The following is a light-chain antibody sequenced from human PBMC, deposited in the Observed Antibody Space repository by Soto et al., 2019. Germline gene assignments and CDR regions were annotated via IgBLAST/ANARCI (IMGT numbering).Light chain of an antibody. CDR2: AVS. CDR3: ISYTDRQSYL. V-gene: IGLV2-14*03. J-gene: IGLJ1*01. Sequence: QSVLTQPASVSGSPGQSITISCSGTSSDIGSYDHVARYQQFPGKSPKLIIYAVSDRPSGVSDRFSGSKSGISASLPISGLQTEDEADYYCISYTDRQSYLFGTGTKVTVL. CDR1: SSDIGSYDH.